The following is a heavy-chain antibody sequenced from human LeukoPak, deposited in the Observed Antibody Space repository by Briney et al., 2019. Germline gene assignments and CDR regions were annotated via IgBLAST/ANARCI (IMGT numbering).Heavy chain of an antibody. CDR1: GFTFSSYG. Sequence: GGSLRLSCAASGFTFSSYGMHWVRQAPGKGLEWVAVISYDGSNKYYADSVKGRFTISRDNSKNTLNLQMNSLRAEDTAVYYCAKAWHYYYDSSGYYNYWGQGTLVTVSS. D-gene: IGHD3-22*01. J-gene: IGHJ4*02. V-gene: IGHV3-30*18. CDR3: AKAWHYYYDSSGYYNY. CDR2: ISYDGSNK.